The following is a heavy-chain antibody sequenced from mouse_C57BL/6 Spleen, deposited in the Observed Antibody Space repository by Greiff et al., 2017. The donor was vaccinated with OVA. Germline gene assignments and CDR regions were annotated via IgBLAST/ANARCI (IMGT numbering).Heavy chain of an antibody. V-gene: IGHV14-1*01. CDR1: GFNIKDYY. J-gene: IGHJ3*01. CDR3: ARYYGSSPRFAY. CDR2: IDPEDGDT. D-gene: IGHD1-1*01. Sequence: EVKLVESGAELVRPGASVKLSCTASGFNIKDYYMHWVKQRPEQGLEWIGRIDPEDGDTEYAPKFQGKATMTADTSSNTAYLQLSSLTSEDTAVYYCARYYGSSPRFAYWGQGTLVTVSA.